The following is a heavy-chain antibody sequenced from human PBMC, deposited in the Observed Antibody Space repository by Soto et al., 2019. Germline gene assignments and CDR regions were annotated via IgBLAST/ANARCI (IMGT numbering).Heavy chain of an antibody. Sequence: SETLSLTCAVYGGSFSGYYWSWIRQPPGKGLEWIGEINHSESTKYNPALKSRVTISVDTSKNQLSLKLSSVTAADTAVYYCARDPTAAGNGMDVWGQGTTVTVSS. CDR2: INHSEST. J-gene: IGHJ6*02. D-gene: IGHD6-13*01. CDR1: GGSFSGYY. CDR3: ARDPTAAGNGMDV. V-gene: IGHV4-34*01.